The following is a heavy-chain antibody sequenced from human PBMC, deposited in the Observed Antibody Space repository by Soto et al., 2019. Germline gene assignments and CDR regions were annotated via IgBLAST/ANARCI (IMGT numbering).Heavy chain of an antibody. CDR2: ISYDGSNK. V-gene: IGHV3-30-3*01. CDR1: GFTFSSYA. CDR3: ARGRGCGAYGGVSEY. D-gene: IGHD4-17*01. Sequence: QVQLVESGGGVVQPGRSLRLSCAASGFTFSSYAMHWVRQAPGKGLEWVAVISYDGSNKYYADSVKGRFTISRDNSXSTLYRQMNSLRAEDTAVYYCARGRGCGAYGGVSEYWGLGTLVTVSS. J-gene: IGHJ4*02.